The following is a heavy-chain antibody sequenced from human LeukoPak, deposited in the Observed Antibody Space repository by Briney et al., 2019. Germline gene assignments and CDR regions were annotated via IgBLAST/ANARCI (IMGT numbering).Heavy chain of an antibody. D-gene: IGHD3-10*01. V-gene: IGHV4-59*08. CDR2: IYYSGST. CDR1: GGSISSYY. Sequence: PSETLSLTCTVSGGSISSYYWNWIRQSPGEGLEWIGYIYYSGSTSYKPSLESRVTISVDTSRNQFSLTLSSVTAADTAVYYCARSDNYGSGTFSPFDYWGQGTLVTVSS. J-gene: IGHJ4*02. CDR3: ARSDNYGSGTFSPFDY.